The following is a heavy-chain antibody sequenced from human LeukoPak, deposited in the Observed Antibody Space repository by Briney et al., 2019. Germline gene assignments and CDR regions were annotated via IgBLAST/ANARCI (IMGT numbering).Heavy chain of an antibody. CDR1: GGSISSGSYY. J-gene: IGHJ5*02. Sequence: SQTLSLTCTVSGGSISSGSYYWSWIRQPAGKGLEWIWRIYTSGSTNYNPSLKSRVTISVDTSKNQFSLKLSSVTAADTAVYYCARDLTAYSSGWYLGRFDPWGQGTLVTVSS. D-gene: IGHD6-19*01. CDR3: ARDLTAYSSGWYLGRFDP. V-gene: IGHV4-61*02. CDR2: IYTSGST.